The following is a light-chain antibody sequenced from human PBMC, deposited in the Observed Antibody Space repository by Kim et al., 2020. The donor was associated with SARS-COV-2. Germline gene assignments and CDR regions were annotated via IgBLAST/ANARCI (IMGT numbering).Light chain of an antibody. CDR2: GKN. Sequence: SSELTQDPAVSVALGQTVRITCQGDSLRSYYASWYQQKPGQAPVLVIYGKNNRPSGIPDRFSGSSSGNTASLTITGPQGESRVSYYWNPRASIVNHVVF. J-gene: IGLJ2*01. CDR3: NPRASIVNHVV. V-gene: IGLV3-19*01. CDR1: SLRSYY.